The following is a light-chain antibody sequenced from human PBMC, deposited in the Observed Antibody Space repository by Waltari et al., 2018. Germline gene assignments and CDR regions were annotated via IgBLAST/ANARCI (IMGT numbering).Light chain of an antibody. Sequence: QSALTQPASVSGSPGESITISCTGTSSDVGGHNHVSWYQHPPGKAPKRIIHDVNKPPSGVSNRVSGSKSDTTASLTISGLQAEDEADYYCNSFTDTASWVFGGGTKLTVL. CDR1: SSDVGGHNH. CDR2: DVN. CDR3: NSFTDTASWV. V-gene: IGLV2-14*03. J-gene: IGLJ3*02.